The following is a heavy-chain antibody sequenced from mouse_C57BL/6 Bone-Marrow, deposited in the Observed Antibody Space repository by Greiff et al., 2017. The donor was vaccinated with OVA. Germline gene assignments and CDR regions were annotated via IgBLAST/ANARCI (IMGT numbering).Heavy chain of an antibody. V-gene: IGHV1-81*01. Sequence: QVQLQQSGAELARPGASVKLSCKASGYTFTSYGISWVKQRTGPGLEWIGEIYPRSGNTYYNEKFKGKATLTADKSSSTAYMELRSLTSEDSAVYFGAREYLLWLRSWFAYWGQGTLVTVSA. CDR2: IYPRSGNT. CDR1: GYTFTSYG. CDR3: AREYLLWLRSWFAY. D-gene: IGHD2-2*01. J-gene: IGHJ3*01.